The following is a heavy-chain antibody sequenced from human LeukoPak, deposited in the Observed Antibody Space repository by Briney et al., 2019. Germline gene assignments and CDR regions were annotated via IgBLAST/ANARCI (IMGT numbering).Heavy chain of an antibody. CDR1: GGSISRLY. D-gene: IGHD1-1*01. V-gene: IGHV4-59*01. CDR2: IYSSGST. J-gene: IGHJ4*02. CDR3: AREGTTGWAF. Sequence: SETLSLTCTVSGGSISRLYWSWIRQPPGKGLEWIGYIYSSGSTKYNPSLKSRVTMSVDTSKNQFSLKLSSVTAADTAVYFCAREGTTGWAFWGPGTLVTVSS.